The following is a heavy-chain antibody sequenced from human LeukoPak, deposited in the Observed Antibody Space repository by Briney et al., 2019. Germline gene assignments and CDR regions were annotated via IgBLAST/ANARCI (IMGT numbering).Heavy chain of an antibody. CDR1: GYSFTSYN. V-gene: IGHV1-46*01. D-gene: IGHD5-24*01. J-gene: IGHJ4*02. Sequence: TVKVSCETSGYSFTSYNMHWGRQAPGERLWWVGIIKPSGTQTKSAQNFEGGVFMTKDTSTTTVHMVRSLRTSENTAVYYCARVSDGYNDAYDIRGQGTLVTDSS. CDR3: ARVSDGYNDAYDI. CDR2: IKPSGTQT.